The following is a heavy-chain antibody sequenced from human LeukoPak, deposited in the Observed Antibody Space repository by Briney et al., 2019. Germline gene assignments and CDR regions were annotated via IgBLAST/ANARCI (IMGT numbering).Heavy chain of an antibody. CDR3: AKESPEFDY. D-gene: IGHD1-14*01. CDR2: ISGSGGTT. V-gene: IGHV3-23*01. Sequence: GGSLRLSCAASGFTFSSYAMTWVRQAPGKGLEGVSVISGSGGTTYYADSVKGRFTISRDNSKNTLFLQMNSLRAEDTAVYYCAKESPEFDYWGQGTLVTVSS. CDR1: GFTFSSYA. J-gene: IGHJ4*02.